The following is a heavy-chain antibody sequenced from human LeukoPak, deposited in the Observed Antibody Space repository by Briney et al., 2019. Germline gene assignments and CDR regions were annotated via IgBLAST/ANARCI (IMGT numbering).Heavy chain of an antibody. CDR1: GGSISTYY. D-gene: IGHD3-9*01. CDR2: IYTSGST. J-gene: IGHJ3*02. Sequence: SETLSLTCTVSGGSISTYYWNWIRQPAGKGLEWIGRIYTSGSTNYNPSLKSRVTTSVDTSKNQFSLKLSSVTAADTAVYYCARWINYDILTGYYADAFDIWGQGTMVTVSS. V-gene: IGHV4-4*07. CDR3: ARWINYDILTGYYADAFDI.